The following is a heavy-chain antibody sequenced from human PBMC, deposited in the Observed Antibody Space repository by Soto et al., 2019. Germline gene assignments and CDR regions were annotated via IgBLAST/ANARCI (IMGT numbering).Heavy chain of an antibody. CDR3: ASLVSVTTFDY. CDR1: GGSISSSSYY. J-gene: IGHJ4*02. V-gene: IGHV4-39*01. Sequence: TSETLSLTCTVSGGSISSSSYYWGWIRQPPGRGLEWIGSIYYSGSTYYNPSLKSRVTISVDTSKNQFSLKLSSVTAADTAVYYCASLVSVTTFDYWGQGTLVTVSS. D-gene: IGHD4-17*01. CDR2: IYYSGST.